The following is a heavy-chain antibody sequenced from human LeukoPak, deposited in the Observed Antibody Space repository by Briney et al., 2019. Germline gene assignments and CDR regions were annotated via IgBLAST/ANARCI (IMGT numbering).Heavy chain of an antibody. Sequence: SETLSLTCTVSGGYISGYYWSWIRPPAGKGLEWVGRIYTSGSTHYNPSLKSRVTMSVDTCKNQFSLNLSSVIAADTAVYYCARGYGSGNNWFDPWGQGTLVTVSS. J-gene: IGHJ5*02. CDR3: ARGYGSGNNWFDP. CDR1: GGYISGYY. CDR2: IYTSGST. V-gene: IGHV4-4*07. D-gene: IGHD3-10*01.